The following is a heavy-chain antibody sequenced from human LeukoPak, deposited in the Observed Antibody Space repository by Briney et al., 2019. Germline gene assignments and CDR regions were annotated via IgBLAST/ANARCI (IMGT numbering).Heavy chain of an antibody. CDR3: ARDRVASSGWSGGSIDY. J-gene: IGHJ4*02. Sequence: PGGSLRLSCAASGFTFSDYYMSWIRQAPGKGLEWVSYISSSGSTIYYADSVKGRFTISRDNAKNSLYLQMSSLRAEDTAVYYCARDRVASSGWSGGSIDYWGQGTLVTVSS. CDR1: GFTFSDYY. D-gene: IGHD6-19*01. CDR2: ISSSGSTI. V-gene: IGHV3-11*01.